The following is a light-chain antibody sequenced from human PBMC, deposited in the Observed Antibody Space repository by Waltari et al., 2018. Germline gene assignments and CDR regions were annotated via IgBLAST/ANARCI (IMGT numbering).Light chain of an antibody. CDR3: AAWDDRLRGLE. J-gene: IGLJ2*01. CDR2: RNE. Sequence: QSVLTQPPSASGAPGQRVTISCSGSSSNIGTNYVFWYQHLPGSAPKLRLYRNEGRPSGVPGPVAGSKPGTAASLAVSGLRSEDEADYYCAAWDDRLRGLEFGGGTKLTVL. CDR1: SSNIGTNY. V-gene: IGLV1-47*01.